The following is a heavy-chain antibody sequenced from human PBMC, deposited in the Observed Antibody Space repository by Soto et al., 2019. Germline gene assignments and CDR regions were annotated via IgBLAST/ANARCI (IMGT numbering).Heavy chain of an antibody. V-gene: IGHV3-30-3*01. CDR1: GFTFSSYA. J-gene: IGHJ3*02. D-gene: IGHD3-22*01. Sequence: QVQLVESGGGVVQPGRSLRLSCAASGFTFSSYAMHWVRQAPGKGLEWVAVISYDGSNKYYADSVKGRFTISRDNSKNTLYRQMNSLRAEDTAVYYCAREDYYDSSGYHAYAFDIWGQGTMVTVSS. CDR2: ISYDGSNK. CDR3: AREDYYDSSGYHAYAFDI.